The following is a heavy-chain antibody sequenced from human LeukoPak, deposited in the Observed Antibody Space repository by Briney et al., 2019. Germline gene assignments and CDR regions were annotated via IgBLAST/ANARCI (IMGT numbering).Heavy chain of an antibody. Sequence: PSETLSLTCTVSGGSISSYYWSWIRQPPGKGLEWIGYIYTSGSTNYNPSLKSRVTISVDTSKNQFSLKLSSVTAADTAVYYCARTREGSSSCHYYYFYMDVWGKGTTVTVSS. J-gene: IGHJ6*03. V-gene: IGHV4-4*09. CDR2: IYTSGST. CDR1: GGSISSYY. CDR3: ARTREGSSSCHYYYFYMDV. D-gene: IGHD6-6*01.